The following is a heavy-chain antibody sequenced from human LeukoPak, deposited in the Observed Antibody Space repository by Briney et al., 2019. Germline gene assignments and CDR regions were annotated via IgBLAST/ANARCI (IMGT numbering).Heavy chain of an antibody. Sequence: SETLSLTCAVYGGSFSGYYWSWIRQPPGKGLEWIGEINHSGSTDYSPSLKSRVTISVDTSKNQFSLKLSSVTAADTAVYYCARGGYYGSGSHFDYWGQGTLVTVSS. V-gene: IGHV4-34*01. CDR3: ARGGYYGSGSHFDY. D-gene: IGHD3-10*01. CDR1: GGSFSGYY. J-gene: IGHJ4*02. CDR2: INHSGST.